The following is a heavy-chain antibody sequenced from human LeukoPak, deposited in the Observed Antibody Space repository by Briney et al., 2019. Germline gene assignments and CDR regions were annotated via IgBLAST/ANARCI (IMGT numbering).Heavy chain of an antibody. J-gene: IGHJ5*02. CDR1: EYTFTTCA. D-gene: IGHD3-10*01. V-gene: IGHV1-3*01. CDR2: IHSDSGNT. Sequence: ASVKVSCKTSEYTFTTCAVHWVRQAPGQRLEWMGWIHSDSGNTKYSQKFQGRVTITRDTSASTAYMELSSLRSEDTAVYYCARGGRAMVRGVIITQYNWFDPWGQGTLVTVSS. CDR3: ARGGRAMVRGVIITQYNWFDP.